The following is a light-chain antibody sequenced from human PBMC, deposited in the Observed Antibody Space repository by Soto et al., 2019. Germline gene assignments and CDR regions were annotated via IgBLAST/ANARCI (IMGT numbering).Light chain of an antibody. V-gene: IGLV3-21*02. CDR3: QVWDKSSDHWV. J-gene: IGLJ3*02. CDR2: DDS. CDR1: NIGSKS. Sequence: SYELTQPPSVSVAPGQTARITCGGNNIGSKSVHWYQQKPGQAPVVVVYDDSDRPSGIPERFSGSNSGNTATLTISRVEAGDEADYYCQVWDKSSDHWVFGGGTKVTVL.